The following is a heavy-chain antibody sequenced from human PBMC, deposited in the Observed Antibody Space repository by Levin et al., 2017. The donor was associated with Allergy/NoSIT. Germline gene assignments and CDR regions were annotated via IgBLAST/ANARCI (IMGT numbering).Heavy chain of an antibody. D-gene: IGHD4/OR15-4a*01. CDR2: IDSSGGST. CDR1: GFTFSSSA. CDR3: AKSDGAYFVY. V-gene: IGHV3-23*01. Sequence: GESLKISCAASGFTFSSSAMSWVRQAPGKGLEWVSAIDSSGGSTYYADCVKGRFTISRDNSKNTLYLQMNTLRAEDTAVYYCAKSDGAYFVYWGQGTLVTVSS. J-gene: IGHJ4*02.